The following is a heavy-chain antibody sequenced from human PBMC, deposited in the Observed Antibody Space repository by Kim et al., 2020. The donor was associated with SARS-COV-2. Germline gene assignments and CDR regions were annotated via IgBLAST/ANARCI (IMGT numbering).Heavy chain of an antibody. Sequence: SETLSLTCTVSGGSVSSGNCFWSWIRQTPGTGLEWIGAMYYGGSTNYSPSLKSRLTISVDTSKNQFSLKLDSVTAADTAGYYCARIGWGGDVWGQGTTVT. D-gene: IGHD3-10*01. V-gene: IGHV4-61*01. CDR2: MYYGGST. J-gene: IGHJ6*02. CDR1: GGSVSSGNCF. CDR3: ARIGWGGDV.